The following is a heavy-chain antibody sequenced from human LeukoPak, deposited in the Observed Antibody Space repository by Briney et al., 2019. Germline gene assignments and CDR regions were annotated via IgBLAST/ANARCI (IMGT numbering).Heavy chain of an antibody. V-gene: IGHV3-48*03. J-gene: IGHJ4*02. CDR3: ARLLVAYFDY. CDR2: ISSSGSTI. CDR1: GFTFSNYE. Sequence: GGSLRLSCAASGFTFSNYEMNWVRQAPGKGLEWVSYISSSGSTIYYADSVKGRFTISRDNAKNSLFLQTNSLRAEDTAVYYCARLLVAYFDYWGQGTLVTVSS. D-gene: IGHD5-12*01.